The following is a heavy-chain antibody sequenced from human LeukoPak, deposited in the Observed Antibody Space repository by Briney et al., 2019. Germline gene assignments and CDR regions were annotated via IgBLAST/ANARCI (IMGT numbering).Heavy chain of an antibody. Sequence: GGSLRLSCAASGFTFNAYAMHWVRQAPGKGLEGVAFIWYDGSNKYYADSVKGRFTISRDNSKNTLYLQMHSLSAEDTAVYYCAKGPAYSGYDLFDYWGQGTLVTVSS. CDR2: IWYDGSNK. CDR1: GFTFNAYA. J-gene: IGHJ4*02. V-gene: IGHV3-30*02. CDR3: AKGPAYSGYDLFDY. D-gene: IGHD5-12*01.